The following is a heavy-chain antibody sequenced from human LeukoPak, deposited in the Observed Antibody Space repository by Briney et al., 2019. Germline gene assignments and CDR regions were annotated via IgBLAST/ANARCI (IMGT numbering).Heavy chain of an antibody. CDR2: IYSSGST. Sequence: PSETLSLTCTVSGGSISNHYWSWIRQPPGKGLEWISYIYSSGSTNYNPSLKSRVTISVDTSKNQFSLKLSSVTAADTAVYYCARSRGYSYGTTFLDYWGQGTLVTVSS. V-gene: IGHV4-59*11. CDR3: ARSRGYSYGTTFLDY. J-gene: IGHJ4*02. CDR1: GGSISNHY. D-gene: IGHD5-18*01.